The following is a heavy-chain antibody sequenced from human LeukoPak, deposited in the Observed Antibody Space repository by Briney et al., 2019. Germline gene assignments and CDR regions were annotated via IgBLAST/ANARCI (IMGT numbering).Heavy chain of an antibody. D-gene: IGHD4-17*01. J-gene: IGHJ4*02. CDR1: GFTVRSNY. Sequence: PGGSLRLSCAASGFTVRSNYMSWVRRAPGKGLEWVSGIYSGGSTYYADSVKGRFSISRDNSKNTLYLQMNSLRAEDTAVYYCARDLTTVTTPGPYWGQGTLVTVSS. CDR2: IYSGGST. CDR3: ARDLTTVTTPGPY. V-gene: IGHV3-66*01.